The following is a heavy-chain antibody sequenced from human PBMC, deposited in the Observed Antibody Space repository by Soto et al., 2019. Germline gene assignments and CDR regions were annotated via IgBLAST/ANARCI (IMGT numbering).Heavy chain of an antibody. Sequence: QVHLVQSGAEVKTPGSSVKVSCKAAGGTFNTYTLIWVRQAPGHGLEWMGRIIPMLTVTNSAQKFQGRVTLTADKSTGTAFMELSSRRSDDTAIAYCSIGSWSAETFDIWGQGTMVTVSS. CDR2: IIPMLTVT. V-gene: IGHV1-69*02. J-gene: IGHJ3*02. D-gene: IGHD2-2*01. CDR1: GGTFNTYT. CDR3: SIGSWSAETFDI.